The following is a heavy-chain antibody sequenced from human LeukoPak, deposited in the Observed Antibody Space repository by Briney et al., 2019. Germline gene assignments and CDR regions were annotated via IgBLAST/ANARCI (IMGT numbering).Heavy chain of an antibody. CDR1: GFTFSSYG. CDR3: AISPGPSYYFDY. V-gene: IGHV3-30*02. CDR2: IRYDGSNK. Sequence: GSLRLSCAASGFTFSSYGMHWVRQAPGKGLEWVAFIRYDGSNKYYADSVKGRFTISKDNSKNTLYLQMNSLRAEDTAVYYCAISPGPSYYFDYWGQGTLVTVSS. J-gene: IGHJ4*02.